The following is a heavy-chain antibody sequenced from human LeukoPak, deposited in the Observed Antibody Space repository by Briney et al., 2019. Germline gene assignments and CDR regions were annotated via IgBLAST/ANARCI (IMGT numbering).Heavy chain of an antibody. CDR1: GYSFSSYW. J-gene: IGHJ4*02. CDR3: ARRRDDILTGYSYFDF. D-gene: IGHD3-9*01. V-gene: IGHV5-51*01. CDR2: IYPGDSDA. Sequence: GESLQISCKGSGYSFSSYWIGWVRQMPGKGLEWMGIIYPGDSDARYSPSFQGQVTLSADKSISTAYLQWSSLKASDTAMYYCARRRDDILTGYSYFDFWGQGTLVTVSS.